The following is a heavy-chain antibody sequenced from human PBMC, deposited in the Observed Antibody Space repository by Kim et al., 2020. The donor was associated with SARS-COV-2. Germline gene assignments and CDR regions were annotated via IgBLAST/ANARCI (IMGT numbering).Heavy chain of an antibody. D-gene: IGHD6-13*01. V-gene: IGHV3-23*01. CDR3: AKVGPPRIAAAEADY. Sequence: SVKGRFTISRDNSKNTLYLQMNSLRAEDTAVYYCAKVGPPRIAAAEADYWGQGTLVTVSS. J-gene: IGHJ4*02.